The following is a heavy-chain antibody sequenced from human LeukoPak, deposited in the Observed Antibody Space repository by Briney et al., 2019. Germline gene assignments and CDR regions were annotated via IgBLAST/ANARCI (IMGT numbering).Heavy chain of an antibody. CDR3: ARGPYYGYVWGSRKAYYFDY. J-gene: IGHJ4*02. Sequence: SVKVSCKASGGTFSSYAISWVRQAPGQGLEWMGGIIPIFGTANYAQKFQGRVTITADESTSTAYMELSSLRSEDTAVYYCARGPYYGYVWGSRKAYYFDYWGQGTLVTVSS. V-gene: IGHV1-69*01. CDR1: GGTFSSYA. D-gene: IGHD3-16*01. CDR2: IIPIFGTA.